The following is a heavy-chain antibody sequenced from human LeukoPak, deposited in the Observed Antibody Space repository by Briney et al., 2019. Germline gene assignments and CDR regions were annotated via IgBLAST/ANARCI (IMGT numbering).Heavy chain of an antibody. J-gene: IGHJ4*02. CDR1: GFSFKNYA. CDR3: AKASWVPNADAVW. CDR2: LRGDGET. Sequence: GGSLRLSCAVSGFSFKNYAMSWVRQAPARGPEWVSSLRGDGETFYADSVKGRFTLSRDDSRNTVYLQLNNLRVQDTAIYYCAKASWVPNADAVWWGQGTQVTVSS. D-gene: IGHD1-1*01. V-gene: IGHV3-23*01.